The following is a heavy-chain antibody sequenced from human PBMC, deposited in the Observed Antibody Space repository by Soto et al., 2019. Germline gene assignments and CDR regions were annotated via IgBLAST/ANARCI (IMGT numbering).Heavy chain of an antibody. J-gene: IGHJ6*02. V-gene: IGHV1-8*01. CDR3: ARGRYSYGYGYYYYGMDV. Sequence: ASVKVSCKASGYTFTSYDINWVRQTTGQGLEWMGWMNPNSGNTGYAQKFQGRVTMTRNTSISTAYMELSSLRSEDTAVYYCARGRYSYGYGYYYYGMDVWGQGTTVTVSS. CDR2: MNPNSGNT. CDR1: GYTFTSYD. D-gene: IGHD5-18*01.